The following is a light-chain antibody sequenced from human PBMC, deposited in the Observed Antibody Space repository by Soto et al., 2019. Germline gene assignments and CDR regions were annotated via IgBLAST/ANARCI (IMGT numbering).Light chain of an antibody. CDR1: QDIRSD. CDR3: LQDYDYLWT. Sequence: IQMTQSPSSLSASVVDSITISCRASQDIRSDLGWYQQKPGRAPKLLIYDASSLQGGVPSRFSGSGSGTDFTLTISSLQPEDFATYYCLQDYDYLWTFGQGTKVDIK. CDR2: DAS. V-gene: IGKV1-6*01. J-gene: IGKJ1*01.